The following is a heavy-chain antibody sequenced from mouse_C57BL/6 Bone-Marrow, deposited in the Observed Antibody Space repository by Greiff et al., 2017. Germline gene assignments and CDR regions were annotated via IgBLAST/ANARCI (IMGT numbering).Heavy chain of an antibody. J-gene: IGHJ1*03. D-gene: IGHD2-5*01. CDR1: GYTFTSYG. Sequence: QVQLQQSGAELARPGASVKLSCKASGYTFTSYGISWVKQRTGQGLEWIGEISPRSGNTYYNEKFKGKATLTADKSSSTAYMELRSLTSEDSAVYLCARCRYYSNYWYFDVWGTGTTVTVSS. CDR2: ISPRSGNT. CDR3: ARCRYYSNYWYFDV. V-gene: IGHV1-81*01.